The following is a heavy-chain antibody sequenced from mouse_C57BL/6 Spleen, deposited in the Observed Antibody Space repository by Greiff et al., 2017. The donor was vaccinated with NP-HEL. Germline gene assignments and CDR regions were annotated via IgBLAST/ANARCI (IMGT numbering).Heavy chain of an antibody. D-gene: IGHD1-1*01. Sequence: VKLQQPGAELVKPGASVKMSCKASGYTFTSYWITWVKQRPGQGLEWIGDIYPGSGSTNYNEKFKSKATLTVDTSSSTAYMQLSSLTSEDSAVYYCASEARLLRSFAYWGQGTLVTVSA. J-gene: IGHJ3*01. V-gene: IGHV1-55*01. CDR3: ASEARLLRSFAY. CDR2: IYPGSGST. CDR1: GYTFTSYW.